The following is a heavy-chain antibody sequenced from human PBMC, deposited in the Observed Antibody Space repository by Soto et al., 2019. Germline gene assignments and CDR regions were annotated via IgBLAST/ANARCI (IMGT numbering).Heavy chain of an antibody. J-gene: IGHJ4*02. V-gene: IGHV4-39*01. CDR3: ARQLVVILNFDY. D-gene: IGHD3-22*01. CDR2: IYYSGST. CDR1: GGSISSSSYY. Sequence: SETLSLTCTVSGGSISSSSYYWGWIRQPPGKGLEWIGSIYYSGSTYYNPSLKSRVTISVDTSKNQFSLKLSSVTAADTAVYYCARQLVVILNFDYWGQGTLVTVSS.